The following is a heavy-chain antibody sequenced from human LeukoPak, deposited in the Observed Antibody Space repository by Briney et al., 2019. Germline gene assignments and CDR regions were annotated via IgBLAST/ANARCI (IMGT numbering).Heavy chain of an antibody. CDR1: GFTFSTYA. V-gene: IGHV3-30-3*01. CDR2: ILYDGNNK. CDR3: VRRRKYSYGTYYYGLDV. J-gene: IGHJ6*02. D-gene: IGHD5-18*01. Sequence: SGGSLRLSCVASGFTFSTYAMHWVRQAPGKGLEWVAVILYDGNNKYYADSVKGRFTISRDNSKNTLYLQMNSLRAEDTAVYYCVRRRKYSYGTYYYGLDVWGQGTTVTVCS.